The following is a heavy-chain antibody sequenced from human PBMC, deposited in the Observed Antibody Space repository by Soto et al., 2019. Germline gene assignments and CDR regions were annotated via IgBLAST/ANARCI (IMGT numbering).Heavy chain of an antibody. J-gene: IGHJ4*02. Sequence: SETLSLTCAVSGGSITNSSYYWGWIRQPPGKGLEWIGGIYYSGRSYYNPSLKSRVTISVDTSKNQFSLKLSSVTAADTAVYYCARDTEYYGSGSYWGQGTLVTVSS. V-gene: IGHV4-39*07. CDR3: ARDTEYYGSGSY. D-gene: IGHD3-10*01. CDR1: GGSITNSSYY. CDR2: IYYSGRS.